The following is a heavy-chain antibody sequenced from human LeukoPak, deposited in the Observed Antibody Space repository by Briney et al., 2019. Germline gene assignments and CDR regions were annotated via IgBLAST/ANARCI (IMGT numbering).Heavy chain of an antibody. D-gene: IGHD4-11*01. J-gene: IGHJ4*02. CDR1: GYTFTGYY. Sequence: ASVKVSCKASGYTFTGYYMLWVRQAPGQGLEWMGWINPNSGGTNYAQKFQGRVTMTRDTSISTAYMELSRLRSDDTAVYYCARWVGSKYYFDYWGQGTLVTVSS. V-gene: IGHV1-2*02. CDR3: ARWVGSKYYFDY. CDR2: INPNSGGT.